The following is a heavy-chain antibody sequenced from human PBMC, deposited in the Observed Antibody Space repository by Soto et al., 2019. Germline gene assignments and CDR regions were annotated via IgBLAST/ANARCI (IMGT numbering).Heavy chain of an antibody. CDR2: VSGRGGDT. V-gene: IGHV3-23*01. CDR3: AKDPNYDFWSGFSAVYFDY. Sequence: EVHLLQSVGGLVQPGGSLRLSCAASGFSFSSFALSWVRQSPGKGREWVAAVSGRGGDTYYANSVKGRFTISRDNSQNTLFLQMNSLRAEDSAIYYCAKDPNYDFWSGFSAVYFDYWGQGTLVTVSS. J-gene: IGHJ4*02. CDR1: GFSFSSFA. D-gene: IGHD3-3*01.